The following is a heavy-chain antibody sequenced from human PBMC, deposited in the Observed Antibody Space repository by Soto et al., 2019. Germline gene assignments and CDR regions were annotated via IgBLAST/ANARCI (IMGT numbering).Heavy chain of an antibody. CDR1: GGSISSGDYY. D-gene: IGHD5-12*01. Sequence: SETLSLTCTVSGGSISSGDYYWSWIRQPPGKGLEWIGYIYYSGSTYYNPSLKSRVTISVDTSKNQFSLKLSSVTAADTAVYHCARNSGYDSYFDYWGQRTLVTVSS. CDR3: ARNSGYDSYFDY. J-gene: IGHJ4*02. V-gene: IGHV4-30-4*01. CDR2: IYYSGST.